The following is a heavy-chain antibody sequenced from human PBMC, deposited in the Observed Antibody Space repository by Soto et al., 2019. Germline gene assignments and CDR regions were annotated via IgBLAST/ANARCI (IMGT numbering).Heavy chain of an antibody. CDR3: ARGRPHFGDAFDI. Sequence: EVQLVESGGGLVKPGGSLRLSCAASGFTFSSYSMNWVRQAPGKGLEWVSSISSSSSYIYYADSVKGRFTIPRDNAKNSLYLQMNSLRAEDTAVYYCARGRPHFGDAFDIWGQGTMVTVSS. J-gene: IGHJ3*02. V-gene: IGHV3-21*01. CDR1: GFTFSSYS. CDR2: ISSSSSYI. D-gene: IGHD3-10*01.